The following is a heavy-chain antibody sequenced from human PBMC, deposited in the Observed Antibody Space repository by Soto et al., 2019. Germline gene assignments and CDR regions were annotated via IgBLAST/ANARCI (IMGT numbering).Heavy chain of an antibody. Sequence: ASVKVSCKTSGYTFTEFDINWVRQSPGQGLEWMGWMNTNTGNTGYAQKFQGRVTMTRDTSISTAYMELRRLRSEDTAVYYCARVVRFFGGHAGYWGQGTLVTVSS. J-gene: IGHJ4*02. CDR2: MNTNTGNT. CDR1: GYTFTEFD. D-gene: IGHD3-3*01. V-gene: IGHV1-8*01. CDR3: ARVVRFFGGHAGY.